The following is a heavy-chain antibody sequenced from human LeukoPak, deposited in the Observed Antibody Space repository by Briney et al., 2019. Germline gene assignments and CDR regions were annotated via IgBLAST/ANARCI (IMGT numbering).Heavy chain of an antibody. J-gene: IGHJ4*02. CDR1: GGSISSYY. Sequence: SETLSLTCTVSGGSISSYYWSWIRQPPGKGLEWIGYIYYSGSTNYNPSLKSRVTISVDTSKNQFSLKLSSVTAADTAVYYCASSDTAMDNFDYWGQGTLVTVSS. CDR2: IYYSGST. D-gene: IGHD5-18*01. CDR3: ASSDTAMDNFDY. V-gene: IGHV4-59*08.